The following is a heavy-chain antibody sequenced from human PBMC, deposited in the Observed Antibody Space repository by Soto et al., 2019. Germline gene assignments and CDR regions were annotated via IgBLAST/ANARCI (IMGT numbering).Heavy chain of an antibody. J-gene: IGHJ6*02. CDR2: ISAYNGNT. D-gene: IGHD1-26*01. Sequence: GASVKVSCKAPGDTFTSYYLNWVRQAPGQGLEWMGWISAYNGNTNYAQKFQGRVTMTRDTSISTAYMELSRLRSDDTAVYYCARGLGATTYHYYYGMDVWGQGTTVTVSS. CDR1: GDTFTSYY. CDR3: ARGLGATTYHYYYGMDV. V-gene: IGHV1-2*02.